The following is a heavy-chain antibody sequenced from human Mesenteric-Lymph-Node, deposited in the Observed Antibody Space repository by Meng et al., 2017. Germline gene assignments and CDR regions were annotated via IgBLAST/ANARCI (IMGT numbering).Heavy chain of an antibody. CDR2: ISHSEIS. D-gene: IGHD1-7*01. CDR3: GFVEAGTHYGAFHI. J-gene: IGHJ3*02. Sequence: SETLSLTCAVYGSSFNGYYWTWIRQPPGKGLGWIGEISHSEISQYTPSLKSRVAISVDTSKKQISLTMSSVTATDTAMYYCGFVEAGTHYGAFHIWGQGTLVTVSS. V-gene: IGHV4-34*01. CDR1: GSSFNGYY.